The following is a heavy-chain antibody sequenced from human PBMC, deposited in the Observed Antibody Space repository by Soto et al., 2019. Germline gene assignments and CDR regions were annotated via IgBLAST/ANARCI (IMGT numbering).Heavy chain of an antibody. V-gene: IGHV1-18*01. D-gene: IGHD2-2*01. CDR2: ISAYNGNT. Sequence: QVQLVQSGAEVKKPGASVXVXXKAXGYTFTXYGISWVRQAPGQGLEWMGWISAYNGNTNYAQKLQGRVTMTTDTSTSTAYRELRSLRSDDTAVYYCARRGYCISTSCYAGLGGMDVWGQGTTVTVSS. J-gene: IGHJ6*02. CDR1: GYTFTXYG. CDR3: ARRGYCISTSCYAGLGGMDV.